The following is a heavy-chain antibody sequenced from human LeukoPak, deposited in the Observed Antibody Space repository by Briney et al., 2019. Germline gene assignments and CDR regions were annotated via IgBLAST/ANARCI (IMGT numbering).Heavy chain of an antibody. V-gene: IGHV3-23*01. CDR2: ISGSGGST. CDR3: AKHDGNRYCSGGSCYTFDY. Sequence: PGGSLRLSCAAPGFTFSSYAMSWVRQAPGKGLEWVSAISGSGGSTYYADSVKGRFTISRDNSKNTLYLQMNSLRAEDTAVYYCAKHDGNRYCSGGSCYTFDYWGQGTLVTVSS. D-gene: IGHD2-15*01. J-gene: IGHJ4*02. CDR1: GFTFSSYA.